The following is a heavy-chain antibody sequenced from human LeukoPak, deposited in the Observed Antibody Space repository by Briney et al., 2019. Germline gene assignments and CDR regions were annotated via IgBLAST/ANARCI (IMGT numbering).Heavy chain of an antibody. D-gene: IGHD2-15*01. CDR3: ARRLYCSGGSCYSGGDY. V-gene: IGHV1-18*01. J-gene: IGHJ4*02. Sequence: ASVKVSCKASGYTFTSYGISWVRQAPGQGLEWMGWISTYNDNTHYAQKLQGGVTMTTDTSMSTAYMELRSLRSDDTAIYYCARRLYCSGGSCYSGGDYWGQGTLVTVSS. CDR2: ISTYNDNT. CDR1: GYTFTSYG.